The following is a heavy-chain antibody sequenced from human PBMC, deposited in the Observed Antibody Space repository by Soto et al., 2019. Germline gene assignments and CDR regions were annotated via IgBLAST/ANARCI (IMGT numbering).Heavy chain of an antibody. CDR2: IIPIFVTA. D-gene: IGHD3-3*01. CDR3: ATSAIFGVVIIRLNWFDP. J-gene: IGHJ5*02. V-gene: IGHV1-69*13. Sequence: PVKVSCKASGGTFSSYAISWVRQAPGQGLEWMGGIIPIFVTANYAQKFQGRVTITADESTSTAYMELSSLRSEDTAVYYCATSAIFGVVIIRLNWFDPWGPGTLVPVSS. CDR1: GGTFSSYA.